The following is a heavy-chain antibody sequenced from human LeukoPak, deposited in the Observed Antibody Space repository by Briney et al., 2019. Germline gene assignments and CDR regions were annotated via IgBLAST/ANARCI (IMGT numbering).Heavy chain of an antibody. J-gene: IGHJ5*02. V-gene: IGHV1-2*02. D-gene: IGHD4-17*01. CDR3: ARDGDDNGDYVLGWFDP. CDR1: GYTFRDYY. CDR2: INPNSGGT. Sequence: ASVKVSCKASGYTFRDYYMHWVRQAPGQGLEWMGWINPNSGGTMYAQKFQGRVAMTRDTSINTAYMELSRLTSDDTAVYYCARDGDDNGDYVLGWFDPWGQGTLVTVSS.